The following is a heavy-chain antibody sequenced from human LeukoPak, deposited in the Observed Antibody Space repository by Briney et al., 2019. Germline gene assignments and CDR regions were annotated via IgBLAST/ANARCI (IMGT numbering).Heavy chain of an antibody. CDR2: IKQDGSEK. CDR1: GFTFSSYW. Sequence: PGGSLRLSCAASGFTFSSYWMTWVRQAPGKGLEWVANIKQDGSEKYYVDSVKGRFTIPRDNAMNSLYLQMNSLRAEDTAVYYCAREPKSTIFGVVSIRFDPWGQGTLVTVSS. J-gene: IGHJ5*02. D-gene: IGHD3-3*01. V-gene: IGHV3-7*01. CDR3: AREPKSTIFGVVSIRFDP.